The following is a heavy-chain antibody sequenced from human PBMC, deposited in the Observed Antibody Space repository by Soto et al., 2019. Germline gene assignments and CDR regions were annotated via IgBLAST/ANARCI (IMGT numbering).Heavy chain of an antibody. CDR3: ARQAQIGARSQLYFDS. Sequence: PGGSLRLSCAASGFTFSFDAMHWVRQAPGKGLEWVAVISYNGRNKHYVDSVKGRFTISRDNSQDTLYLQMDSLRPDDTAVYYCARQAQIGARSQLYFDSWGQGTLVTVSS. D-gene: IGHD3-16*01. J-gene: IGHJ4*02. CDR1: GFTFSFDA. CDR2: ISYNGRNK. V-gene: IGHV3-30*04.